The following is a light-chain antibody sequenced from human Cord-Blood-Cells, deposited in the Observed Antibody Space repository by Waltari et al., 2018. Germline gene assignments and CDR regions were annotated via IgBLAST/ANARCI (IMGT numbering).Light chain of an antibody. CDR3: QQYNNWPPRYT. Sequence: EIVMTQSPATLSVSPGERATLSCRASQSGSSNLAWYQQKPGQAPRLLIYGASDRATGIPARCSGSGSGTEFTLTISSLQSEDFAVYYCQQYNNWPPRYTFGQGTKLEIK. CDR1: QSGSSN. J-gene: IGKJ2*01. V-gene: IGKV3-15*01. CDR2: GAS.